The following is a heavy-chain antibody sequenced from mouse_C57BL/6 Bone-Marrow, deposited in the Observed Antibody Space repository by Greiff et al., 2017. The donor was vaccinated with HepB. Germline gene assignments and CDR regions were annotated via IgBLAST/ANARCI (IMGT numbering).Heavy chain of an antibody. J-gene: IGHJ3*01. CDR1: GYTFTSYW. CDR2: IYPSDSET. Sequence: QVQLQQPGAELVRPGSSVKLSCKASGYTFTSYWMDWVKQRPGQGLEWIGNIYPSDSETHYNQKFKDKATLTVDKSSSTAYMQLSSLTSEDSAVYYCARRGVRQAAWFAYWGQGTLVTVSA. V-gene: IGHV1-61*01. CDR3: ARRGVRQAAWFAY. D-gene: IGHD2-14*01.